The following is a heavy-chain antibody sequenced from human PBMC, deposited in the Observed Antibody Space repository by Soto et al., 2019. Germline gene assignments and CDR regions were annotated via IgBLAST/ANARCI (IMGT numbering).Heavy chain of an antibody. V-gene: IGHV3-23*01. CDR2: ISGSGGST. Sequence: GGSLSLSCAASGFTFSSYAMSWVRQAPGKGLEWVSAISGSGGSTYYADSVKGRFTISRDNSKNTLYLQMNSLRAEDTAVYYCAKSPDTSGAYYDFWRDSYYFDYWGQGTLVTVSS. CDR3: AKSPDTSGAYYDFWRDSYYFDY. D-gene: IGHD3-3*01. CDR1: GFTFSSYA. J-gene: IGHJ4*02.